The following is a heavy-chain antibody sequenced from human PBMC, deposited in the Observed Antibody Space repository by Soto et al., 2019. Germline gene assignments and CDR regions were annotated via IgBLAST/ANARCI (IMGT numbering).Heavy chain of an antibody. CDR1: GSTVSSNIAA. Sequence: SQTLSVTCAISGSTVSSNIAAWNCIRQSPSRGLEWLGRTYYRSKWYNDYAVSVKSRITINPDTSKNQFSLQLNSVTPEDTAVYYCARNSYGYSGYYYYGMDVWGQGTTVTVSS. CDR2: TYYRSKWYN. CDR3: ARNSYGYSGYYYYGMDV. J-gene: IGHJ6*01. D-gene: IGHD5-18*01. V-gene: IGHV6-1*01.